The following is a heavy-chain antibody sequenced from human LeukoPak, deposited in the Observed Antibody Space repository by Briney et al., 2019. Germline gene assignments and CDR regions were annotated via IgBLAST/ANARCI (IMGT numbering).Heavy chain of an antibody. D-gene: IGHD4-11*01. J-gene: IGHJ4*02. CDR1: GGSISSGTYY. V-gene: IGHV4-61*02. Sequence: SQTLSLTCTVSGGSISSGTYYWSWIRQPAGKGLEWIGRIYTHGTTNHNPSLKSRVTISVDTSKNQFSLKLSSVTAADTAVYYCARGFSNYALDYWGQGTLVTVSS. CDR2: IYTHGTT. CDR3: ARGFSNYALDY.